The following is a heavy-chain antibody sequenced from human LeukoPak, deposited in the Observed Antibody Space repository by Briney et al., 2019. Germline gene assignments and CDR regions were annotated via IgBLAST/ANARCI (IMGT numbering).Heavy chain of an antibody. CDR2: MNPNSGNT. CDR1: GGTFSSYA. D-gene: IGHD2-15*01. J-gene: IGHJ4*02. Sequence: ASVKVSCKASGGTFSSYAISWVRQAPGQGLEWMGYMNPNSGNTVSAQKFQGRVTMTRDTSISTAYMELSSLRSEDTAVYYCATELRHQDYWGQGTLVTVSS. CDR3: ATELRHQDY. V-gene: IGHV1-8*02.